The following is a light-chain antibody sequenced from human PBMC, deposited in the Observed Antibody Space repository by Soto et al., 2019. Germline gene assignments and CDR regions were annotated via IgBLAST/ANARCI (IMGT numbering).Light chain of an antibody. CDR3: QQYTNTNNPWM. J-gene: IGKJ1*01. CDR2: DAS. CDR1: QTISTW. V-gene: IGKV1-5*01. Sequence: DIQVTQSPPTLSASVGDRVTITCRASQTISTWMAWYQQKPGKAPKLLVYDASTLQSGVASRFSGSGSGTEFTLIISGLQPDDSVTYYCQQYTNTNNPWMFGQGTKVDI.